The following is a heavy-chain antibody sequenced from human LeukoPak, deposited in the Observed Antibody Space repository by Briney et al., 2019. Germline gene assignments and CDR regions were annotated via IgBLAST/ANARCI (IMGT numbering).Heavy chain of an antibody. V-gene: IGHV4-34*01. D-gene: IGHD6-13*01. CDR1: GGSFSGYY. Sequence: SETLSLTCAVYGGSFSGYYWSWIRQPPGKGLEWIGEINHSGSTNYNPSLKSRVTISVDTSKNQFSLKLSSVTAADTAVYYCARGRYSSWYRAGWFDPWGQGTLVTVSS. CDR2: INHSGST. CDR3: ARGRYSSWYRAGWFDP. J-gene: IGHJ5*02.